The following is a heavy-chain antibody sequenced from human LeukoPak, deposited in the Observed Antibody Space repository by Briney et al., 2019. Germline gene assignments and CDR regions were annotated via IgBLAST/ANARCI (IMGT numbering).Heavy chain of an antibody. CDR3: ARVLTMIVAAADY. D-gene: IGHD3-22*01. Sequence: WVRQPPGKGLEWIGTIYYSGSTYYNPSLKSRVTTSIDTSKNHFSLRLSSVTAADTAVYYCARVLTMIVAAADYWGQGTLVTVSS. V-gene: IGHV4-39*02. CDR2: IYYSGST. J-gene: IGHJ4*02.